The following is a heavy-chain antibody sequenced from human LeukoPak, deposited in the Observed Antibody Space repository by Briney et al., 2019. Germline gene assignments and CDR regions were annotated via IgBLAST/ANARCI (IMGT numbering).Heavy chain of an antibody. J-gene: IGHJ3*02. CDR1: GGSISSYY. D-gene: IGHD3-22*01. CDR3: ARDRITMIVVGEENAFDI. Sequence: PSETLSLTCTVSGGSISSYYWSWIRQPAGKGLEWIGRIYTSGSTNYNPSLKSPVTMSVDTSKNQFSLKLSSVTAADTAVYYCARDRITMIVVGEENAFDIWGQGTMVTVSS. V-gene: IGHV4-4*07. CDR2: IYTSGST.